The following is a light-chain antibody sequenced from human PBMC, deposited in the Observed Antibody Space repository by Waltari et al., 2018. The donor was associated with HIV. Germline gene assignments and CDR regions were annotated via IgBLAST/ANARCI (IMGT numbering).Light chain of an antibody. Sequence: EIVFTQSPGTLSLSPGEIATLSCRASQSVSSAYLAWYQQKPGQAPRLLIYGASSRATGIPDTFAGSGSGTDFTLTISRLDPEDFAVYYCQQYGSSPYTFGQGTNLEIK. J-gene: IGKJ2*01. CDR3: QQYGSSPYT. CDR2: GAS. CDR1: QSVSSAY. V-gene: IGKV3-20*01.